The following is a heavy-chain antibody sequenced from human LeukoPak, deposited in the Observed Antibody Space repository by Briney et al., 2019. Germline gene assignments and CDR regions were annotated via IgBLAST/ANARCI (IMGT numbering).Heavy chain of an antibody. CDR1: GFTFSSYG. CDR3: AKDHMTTLDY. V-gene: IGHV3-30*02. CDR2: IRYYGSNK. J-gene: IGHJ4*02. D-gene: IGHD4-11*01. Sequence: GGSLRLSCAASGFTFSSYGMHWVRQAPGKGLEWVAFIRYYGSNKYYADSVKGRFTISRDNSKNTLYLQMNSLRAEDTAVYYCAKDHMTTLDYWGQGTLVTVSS.